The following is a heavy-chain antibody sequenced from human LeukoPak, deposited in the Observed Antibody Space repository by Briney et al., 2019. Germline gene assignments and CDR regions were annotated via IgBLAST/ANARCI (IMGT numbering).Heavy chain of an antibody. CDR1: GGSISSHY. CDR3: ARDQGSTGDWFDP. Sequence: PSETLSLTCTVSGGSISSHYWSWIRQPPGKGLEWIGYIYYSGTTNYNPSLKSRVTISVDTSKNQFSLKLSSVTAADTAAYYCARDQGSTGDWFDPWGQGTLVTVSS. J-gene: IGHJ5*02. D-gene: IGHD1-14*01. V-gene: IGHV4-59*11. CDR2: IYYSGTT.